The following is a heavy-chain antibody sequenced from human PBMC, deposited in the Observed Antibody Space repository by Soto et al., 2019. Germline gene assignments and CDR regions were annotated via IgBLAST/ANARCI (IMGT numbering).Heavy chain of an antibody. J-gene: IGHJ4*02. CDR3: ARESRYCSGGSCYFLPGIDY. CDR1: GYTFTSYG. CDR2: ISAYNGNT. V-gene: IGHV1-18*01. D-gene: IGHD2-15*01. Sequence: ASVKVSCKASGYTFTSYGISWVRQAPGQGLEWMGWISAYNGNTNYAQKLQGRVTITADESTSTAYMELSSLRSEGTAVYYCARESRYCSGGSCYFLPGIDYWGQGTLVTVSS.